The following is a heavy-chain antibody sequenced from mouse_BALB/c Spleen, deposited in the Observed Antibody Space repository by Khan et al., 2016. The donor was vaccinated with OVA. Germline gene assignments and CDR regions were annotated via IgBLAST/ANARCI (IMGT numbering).Heavy chain of an antibody. J-gene: IGHJ3*01. Sequence: EVELVESGGVLVTPGGSLKLSCAASGFTFSDYYMYWVRQTPEKRLEWVATISDGGSYTYYPDSVKGRFTISRDDVKNNLYPQMSSLKSEDTAMYYCASGFYGGPFTYWGQGTLVTVSA. V-gene: IGHV5-4*02. CDR3: ASGFYGGPFTY. CDR2: ISDGGSYT. CDR1: GFTFSDYY. D-gene: IGHD1-1*02.